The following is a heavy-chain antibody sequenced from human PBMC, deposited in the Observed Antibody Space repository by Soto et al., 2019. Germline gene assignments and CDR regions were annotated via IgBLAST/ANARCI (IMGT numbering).Heavy chain of an antibody. CDR2: MNPNSGNT. J-gene: IGHJ6*02. Sequence: QVQLVQSGAEVKKPGASVKVSCKASGYTCTSYDIKWVRQATGQGLEWMGWMNPNSGNTGYAQKFQGRVTMTRNTSISTAYMELSSLRSEDTAVYYCARAREYYYGMDVWGQGTTVTVSS. V-gene: IGHV1-8*01. CDR3: ARAREYYYGMDV. CDR1: GYTCTSYD.